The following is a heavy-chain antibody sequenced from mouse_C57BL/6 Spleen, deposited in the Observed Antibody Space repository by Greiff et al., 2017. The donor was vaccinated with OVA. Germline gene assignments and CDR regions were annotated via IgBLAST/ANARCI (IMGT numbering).Heavy chain of an antibody. J-gene: IGHJ4*01. CDR3: AIYYDYDDGYAMDY. Sequence: QVQLQQPGAELVKPGASVKLSCKASGYTFTSYWMHWVKQRPGQGLEWIGMIHPNSGSTNYNEKFKSKATLTVDKSSSTAYMQLSSLTSEDSAVYYCAIYYDYDDGYAMDYWGQGTSVTVSS. D-gene: IGHD2-4*01. V-gene: IGHV1-64*01. CDR1: GYTFTSYW. CDR2: IHPNSGST.